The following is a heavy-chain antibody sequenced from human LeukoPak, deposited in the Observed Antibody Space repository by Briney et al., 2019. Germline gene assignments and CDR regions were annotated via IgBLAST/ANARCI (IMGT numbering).Heavy chain of an antibody. CDR2: ISWDGGST. CDR1: GFTFDDYT. CDR3: AKDIVWGDYPPSGMDV. D-gene: IGHD4-17*01. J-gene: IGHJ6*02. V-gene: IGHV3-43*01. Sequence: GGSLRLSCAASGFTFDDYTMHWVRQAPGKGLEWVSLISWDGGSTYYADSVKGRFTISRDNSKNSLYLQMNSLRTEDTALYYCAKDIVWGDYPPSGMDVWGLGTTVTVSS.